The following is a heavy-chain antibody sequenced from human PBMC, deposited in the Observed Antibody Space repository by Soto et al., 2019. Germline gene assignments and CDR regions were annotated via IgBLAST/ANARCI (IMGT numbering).Heavy chain of an antibody. J-gene: IGHJ4*02. CDR2: INPSGGST. V-gene: IGHV1-46*01. CDR1: GYTFTSYD. CDR3: ARALPRSSGYSYGALDY. Sequence: ASVKVSCKASGYTFTSYDMHWVRQAPGQGLEWMGIINPSGGSTSYAQKFQGRVTVTRDTSTSTVYMELSSLRSEDTAVYYCARALPRSSGYSYGALDYWGQGTLVTVSS. D-gene: IGHD5-18*01.